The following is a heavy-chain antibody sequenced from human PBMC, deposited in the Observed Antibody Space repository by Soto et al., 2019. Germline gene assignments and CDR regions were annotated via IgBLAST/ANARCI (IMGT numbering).Heavy chain of an antibody. V-gene: IGHV3-9*01. Sequence: EVQLVESGGGLVQPGRSLRLSCAASGFTFDDYAMHWVRQAPGKGLEWVSGISWNSGSIGYADSVKGRFTISRDNAKNSLYLQMNRLRAEDTALYYCAKAGGVLWFGESDYWGQGTLVTVSS. J-gene: IGHJ4*02. CDR3: AKAGGVLWFGESDY. CDR1: GFTFDDYA. D-gene: IGHD3-10*01. CDR2: ISWNSGSI.